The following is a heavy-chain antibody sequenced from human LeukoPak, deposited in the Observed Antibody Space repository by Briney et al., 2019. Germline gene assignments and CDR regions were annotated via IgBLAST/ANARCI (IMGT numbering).Heavy chain of an antibody. D-gene: IGHD2-2*02. J-gene: IGHJ4*02. V-gene: IGHV4-34*01. CDR2: INHSGST. Sequence: PSETLSLTCAVYGGSFSGYYWGWIRQPPGKGLEWIGEINHSGSTNYNPSLKSRVTISVDTSKNQFSLKLSSVTAADTAVYYCARGGIVVVPAARPLDYWGQGTLVTVSS. CDR1: GGSFSGYY. CDR3: ARGGIVVVPAARPLDY.